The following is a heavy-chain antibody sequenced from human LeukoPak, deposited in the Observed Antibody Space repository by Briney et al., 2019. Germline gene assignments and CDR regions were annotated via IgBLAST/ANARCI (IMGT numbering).Heavy chain of an antibody. D-gene: IGHD3-3*01. CDR2: IRYDGSNK. J-gene: IGHJ4*02. CDR3: AKDQAIGRFLEWLFDY. CDR1: GFTFSSYG. V-gene: IGHV3-30*02. Sequence: PGGSLRLSCAASGFTFSSYGMHWVRQAPGKGLEWVAFIRYDGSNKYYADSVKGRFTISRDNSKNTLYLQMNSLRAEDTAVYYCAKDQAIGRFLEWLFDYWGQGTLVTVSS.